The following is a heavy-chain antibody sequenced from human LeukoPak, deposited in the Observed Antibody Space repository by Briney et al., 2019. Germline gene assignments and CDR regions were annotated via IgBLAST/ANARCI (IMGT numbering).Heavy chain of an antibody. J-gene: IGHJ6*03. V-gene: IGHV3-7*01. D-gene: IGHD5-24*01. CDR1: GFTFSSYW. Sequence: GGSLRLSCAASGFTFSSYWMSWVRQAPGKGLEWVANIKQDGSEKYYVDSVKGRFTISRDNAKNSLYLQMNSLRAEDTAVYYCARGLATSYYYYYMDVWGKGTTVTVSS. CDR2: IKQDGSEK. CDR3: ARGLATSYYYYYMDV.